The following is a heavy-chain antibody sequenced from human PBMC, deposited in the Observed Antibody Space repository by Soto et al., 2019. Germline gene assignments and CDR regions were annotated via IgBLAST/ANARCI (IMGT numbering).Heavy chain of an antibody. D-gene: IGHD3-10*01. CDR2: INPSGGST. Sequence: ASVKVSCKASGYTFTSYYMHWVRQAPGQGLEWMGIINPSGGSTSYAQKFQGRVTMTRDTSTSTVYMELSSLRSEDTAVYYCARALGRRWGSGTTGFDYWGQGTLVTVSS. J-gene: IGHJ4*02. CDR3: ARALGRRWGSGTTGFDY. CDR1: GYTFTSYY. V-gene: IGHV1-46*01.